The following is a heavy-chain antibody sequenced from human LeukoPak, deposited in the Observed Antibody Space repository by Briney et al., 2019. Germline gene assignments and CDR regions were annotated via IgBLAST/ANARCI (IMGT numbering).Heavy chain of an antibody. J-gene: IGHJ4*02. CDR2: INPNTGGT. CDR1: GYTFTGYY. Sequence: ASVKVSCKASGYTFTGYYIHWVRQAPGQGLEWMGWINPNTGGTTNAQKFQGRVTMTRVTSISTAYMELSSLTSDDTAVYYCAKDFVVVPGNVNYFDYWGQGTLVTVSS. CDR3: AKDFVVVPGNVNYFDY. D-gene: IGHD2-21*02. V-gene: IGHV1-2*02.